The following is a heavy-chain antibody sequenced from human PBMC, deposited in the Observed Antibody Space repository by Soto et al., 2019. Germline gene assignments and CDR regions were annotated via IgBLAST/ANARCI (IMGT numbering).Heavy chain of an antibody. D-gene: IGHD6-13*01. CDR3: VKDESINWYSGHFRH. CDR2: INWNSGSI. V-gene: IGHV3-9*01. CDR1: GFTFDDYA. J-gene: IGHJ1*01. Sequence: SLRLSCAASGFTFDDYAMHWVRQVPGKGLEWVSGINWNSGSIGYADSVKGRFAISRDNAKNSLHLQMNSLRAEDTAFYYCVKDESINWYSGHFRHWGQGTLVTVS.